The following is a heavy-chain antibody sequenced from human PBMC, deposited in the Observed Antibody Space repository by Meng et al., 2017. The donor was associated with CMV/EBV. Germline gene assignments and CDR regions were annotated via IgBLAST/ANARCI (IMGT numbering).Heavy chain of an antibody. Sequence: GGSLRLSCAASGFTFSSYGMHWVRQAPGKGLEWVAFIRYDGSNKYYADSVKGRFTISRDNSKNTLYLQMNSLRAEDTAVYCCGRDRGHRLDYWGQGTLVTVSS. CDR3: GRDRGHRLDY. V-gene: IGHV3-30*02. CDR1: GFTFSSYG. CDR2: IRYDGSNK. D-gene: IGHD1-14*01. J-gene: IGHJ4*02.